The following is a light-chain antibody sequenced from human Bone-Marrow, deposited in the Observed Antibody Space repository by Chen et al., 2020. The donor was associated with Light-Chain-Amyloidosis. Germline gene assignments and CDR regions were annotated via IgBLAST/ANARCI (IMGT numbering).Light chain of an antibody. Sequence: QAVLTQSPSASGTPGQSVTISCSGSSPNIEKKNVYWYQQIAGTAPKRLIQKTDQRPSGVPDRCSGSKSGTSASLAISGLRPEDEADYYCATWDDNVIGWVFGGGTKLTVL. CDR2: KTD. CDR1: SPNIEKKN. J-gene: IGLJ3*02. CDR3: ATWDDNVIGWV. V-gene: IGLV1-47*01.